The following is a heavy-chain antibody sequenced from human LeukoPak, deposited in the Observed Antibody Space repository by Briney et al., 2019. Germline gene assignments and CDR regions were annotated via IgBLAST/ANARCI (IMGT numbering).Heavy chain of an antibody. CDR1: GFTFISYA. Sequence: PGGSLRLSCAASGFTFISYAMSWVRQAPGRGLEWVAVISFDGTNKYYGDSVEGRFSVSRDNSKNTLYLQMNSLRPDDTAMYYCATDYGDYEPIDYWGQGTLVTVSS. CDR3: ATDYGDYEPIDY. D-gene: IGHD4-17*01. J-gene: IGHJ4*02. V-gene: IGHV3-30*04. CDR2: ISFDGTNK.